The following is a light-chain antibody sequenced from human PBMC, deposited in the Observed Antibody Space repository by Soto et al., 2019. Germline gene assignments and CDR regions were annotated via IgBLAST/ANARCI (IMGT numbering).Light chain of an antibody. Sequence: EIVMTQAPSTLPVSQGHRATLSCRASQSVSSNLAWYQQKPGQAPRLLIYGASTRATGIPARFSGSGSGTEFTLTISSLQSEDFALYYCQQYNNWPPPCTFGQGTKVEIK. CDR1: QSVSSN. CDR2: GAS. CDR3: QQYNNWPPPCT. V-gene: IGKV3-15*01. J-gene: IGKJ1*01.